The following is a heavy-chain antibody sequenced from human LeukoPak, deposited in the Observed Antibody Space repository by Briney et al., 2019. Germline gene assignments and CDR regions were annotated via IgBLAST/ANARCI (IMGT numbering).Heavy chain of an antibody. CDR2: IYYSGRT. J-gene: IGHJ3*02. V-gene: IGHV4-59*08. CDR1: GGSISGFH. CDR3: ARRNDFDI. Sequence: SETLSLTCTVSGGSISGFHWNWIRQPPGKGLGWIGYIYYSGRTDSNPSLKSRVTVSVDTSKNQFNLRLTSVTAADTAMYYCARRNDFDIWGPGTMVTVSS.